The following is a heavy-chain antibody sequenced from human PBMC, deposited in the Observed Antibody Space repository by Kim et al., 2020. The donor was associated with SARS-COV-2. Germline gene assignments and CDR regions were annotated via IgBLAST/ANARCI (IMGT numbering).Heavy chain of an antibody. CDR2: ITKDGSQR. CDR1: GFTFSSYW. D-gene: IGHD3-9*01. Sequence: GGSLRLSCAASGFTFSSYWMHWVRQAPGKGLEWLTKITKDGSQRWSVDSVKGRFSISRDNTKNSLYLQMNSLRVEDTAVYFCVRGTRDWPGVDYWGQGT. CDR3: VRGTRDWPGVDY. V-gene: IGHV3-7*01. J-gene: IGHJ4*02.